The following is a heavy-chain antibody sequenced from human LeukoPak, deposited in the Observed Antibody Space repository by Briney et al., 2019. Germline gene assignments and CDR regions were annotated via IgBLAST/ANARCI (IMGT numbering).Heavy chain of an antibody. V-gene: IGHV4-38-2*01. CDR2: IYHSGST. Sequence: KSSETLPLTCAVSGYSISSGYYWGWVRQPPGKGLEWIGSIYHSGSTYYNPSLKSRVTISVDTSKNQFSLKLSSVTAADTAVYYCARLTSYYDFWSGEFDPWGQGTLVTVSS. CDR1: GYSISSGYY. J-gene: IGHJ5*02. CDR3: ARLTSYYDFWSGEFDP. D-gene: IGHD3-3*01.